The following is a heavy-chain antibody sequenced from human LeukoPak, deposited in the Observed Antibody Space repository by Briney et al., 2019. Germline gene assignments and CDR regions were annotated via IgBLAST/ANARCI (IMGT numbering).Heavy chain of an antibody. V-gene: IGHV3-30*03. CDR2: ISYNGANK. J-gene: IGHJ4*02. D-gene: IGHD5-12*01. Sequence: GGSLRLSCATSGFTFSHFAMHWVRQAPGKGLEWVALISYNGANKFYADSVKGRFTISRDNSKNTLYLQMNSLRAEDTAVYYCARGPSGYHNTGGQGTLVTVSS. CDR3: ARGPSGYHNT. CDR1: GFTFSHFA.